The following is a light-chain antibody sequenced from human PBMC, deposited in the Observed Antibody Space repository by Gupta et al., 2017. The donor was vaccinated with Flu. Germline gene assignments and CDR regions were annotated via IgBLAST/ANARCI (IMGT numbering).Light chain of an antibody. J-gene: IGKJ4*01. CDR3: QQYDTFPLT. CDR2: DAS. CDR1: QDITDY. V-gene: IGKV1-33*01. Sequence: DIQMTQSPPSLSAFVGARVTITCQASQDITDYLNWYQQRPGKAPKLLIHDASYLETGVPSRFSGSGSGTDFIFTISSLQPEDIGTYYCQQYDTFPLTFGGGTKVEI.